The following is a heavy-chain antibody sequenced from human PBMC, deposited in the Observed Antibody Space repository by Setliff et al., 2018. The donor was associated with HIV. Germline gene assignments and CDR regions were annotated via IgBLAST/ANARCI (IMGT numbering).Heavy chain of an antibody. CDR3: ATHSEYSSSWPLDY. D-gene: IGHD6-13*01. J-gene: IGHJ4*02. Sequence: ASVKVSCKASGYTFTSYGISWVRQAHGQGLEWMGSIRAYNGNTNYAQKFQGRVTMTRDTSTSTDYMELSSLRSEDTAVYYCATHSEYSSSWPLDYWGQGTLVTVSS. V-gene: IGHV1-18*01. CDR1: GYTFTSYG. CDR2: IRAYNGNT.